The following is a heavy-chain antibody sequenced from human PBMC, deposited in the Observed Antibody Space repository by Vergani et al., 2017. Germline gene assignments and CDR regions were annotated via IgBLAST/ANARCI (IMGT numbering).Heavy chain of an antibody. D-gene: IGHD3-22*01. Sequence: EVQLVESGGGLVQPGGSLRLSCAASGFTVSSNYMSWVRQAPGKGLEWVSVIYRGGSTYYADSVKGRFTIPRDNSKNTLYLQMNSLSAEDTAVYYCASSDSSGYYFNYYYYGMDVWGQGTTVTVSS. CDR1: GFTVSSNY. V-gene: IGHV3-66*02. J-gene: IGHJ6*02. CDR3: ASSDSSGYYFNYYYYGMDV. CDR2: IYRGGST.